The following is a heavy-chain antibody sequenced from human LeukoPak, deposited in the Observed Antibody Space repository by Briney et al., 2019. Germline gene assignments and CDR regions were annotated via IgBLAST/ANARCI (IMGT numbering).Heavy chain of an antibody. CDR1: GASVSGDTDY. V-gene: IGHV4-61*01. CDR2: IHYRGST. J-gene: IGHJ3*02. Sequence: SETLSLTCTVSGASVSGDTDYWSWIRQPPGKTLEWIGYIHYRGSTEYNPSLKSRVTISVYTSKNQFSLRLSSVTAADTAVYYCARVDRSWDAFDIWGQGTMVTVSS. CDR3: ARVDRSWDAFDI. D-gene: IGHD3/OR15-3a*01.